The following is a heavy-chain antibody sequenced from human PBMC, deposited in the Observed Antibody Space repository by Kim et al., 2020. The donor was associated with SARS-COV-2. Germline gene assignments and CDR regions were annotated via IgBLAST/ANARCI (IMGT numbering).Heavy chain of an antibody. D-gene: IGHD6-19*01. CDR3: AGPGYSSDLDY. Sequence: SETLSLTCTVSGYSISSGYYWGWIRQPPGKGLEWIGSIYHSGSTYYNPSLKSRVTISVDTSKNQFSLKLSSVTAADTAVYYCAGPGYSSDLDYWGQGTLVTVSS. CDR1: GYSISSGYY. J-gene: IGHJ4*02. CDR2: IYHSGST. V-gene: IGHV4-38-2*02.